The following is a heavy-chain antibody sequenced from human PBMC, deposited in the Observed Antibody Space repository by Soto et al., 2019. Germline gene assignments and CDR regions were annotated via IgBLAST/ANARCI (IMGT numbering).Heavy chain of an antibody. CDR1: AGTFPHYA. J-gene: IGHJ5*02. CDR3: ACNWGNYLKNWLDH. V-gene: IGHV1-69*01. Sequence: QVQLVQSGPEVRVPGSSVKVSCKASAGTFPHYALSWVRQAPGQGLEWIGGFIPVLATTTYAQKFQGRVSIIVDESTNTVYMERSSLRSEDTDVYYCACNWGNYLKNWLDHWGQGTLVTVSS. D-gene: IGHD3-16*01. CDR2: FIPVLATT.